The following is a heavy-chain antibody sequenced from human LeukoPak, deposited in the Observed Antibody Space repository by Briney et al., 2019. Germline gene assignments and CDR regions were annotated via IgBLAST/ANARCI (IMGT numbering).Heavy chain of an antibody. CDR2: MNPNSGNT. V-gene: IGHV1-8*03. CDR3: ASGPSNFWSGYYYFDY. D-gene: IGHD3-3*01. CDR1: GGTFSSYA. Sequence: EASVKVSCKASGGTFSSYAISWARQAPGQGLEWMGWMNPNSGNTGYAQKFQGRVTITRNTSISTAYMELSSLRSEDTAVYYCASGPSNFWSGYYYFDYWGQGTLVTVSS. J-gene: IGHJ4*02.